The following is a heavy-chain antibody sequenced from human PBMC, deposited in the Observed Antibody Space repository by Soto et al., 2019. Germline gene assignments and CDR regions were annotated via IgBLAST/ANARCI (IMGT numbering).Heavy chain of an antibody. J-gene: IGHJ4*02. V-gene: IGHV3-23*01. CDR2: IGGSGGDT. Sequence: LRLSCAASGFTFSIYAMSWVRQAPGKGLEWVSTIGGSGGDTTYADFVRGRFTVSRDNSRNTLYLQMNSLRAEDTAIYYCAKDAPGSGWLSDYWGRGTLVTVSS. CDR3: AKDAPGSGWLSDY. D-gene: IGHD3-22*01. CDR1: GFTFSIYA.